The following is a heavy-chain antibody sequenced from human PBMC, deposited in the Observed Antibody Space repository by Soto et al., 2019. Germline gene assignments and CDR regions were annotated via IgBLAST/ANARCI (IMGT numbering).Heavy chain of an antibody. D-gene: IGHD6-19*01. Sequence: QVQLVESGGGVVQPGRSLRLSCAASGFTFSSYGMHWVRQAPGKGLEWVAVIWYDGSNKYYADSVRGRFTISRDNSKNTLYLQMNSLRVEDTAVYYCARDRYSSGWYDLDYWGKGTLVTVSS. J-gene: IGHJ4*02. CDR2: IWYDGSNK. CDR1: GFTFSSYG. CDR3: ARDRYSSGWYDLDY. V-gene: IGHV3-33*01.